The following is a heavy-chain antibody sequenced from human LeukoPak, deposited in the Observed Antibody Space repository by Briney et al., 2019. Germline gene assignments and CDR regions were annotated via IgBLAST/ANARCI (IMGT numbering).Heavy chain of an antibody. CDR2: IYTSGST. V-gene: IGHV4-4*07. CDR1: GGSISSYY. J-gene: IGHJ3*02. CDR3: ARAHDSSGHYWVDI. Sequence: SETLSLTCTVSGGSISSYYWIWIRQPAGKGLEWIGRIYTSGSTNYNSSLKSRVTMSVDTSKNQFSLKLSSVTAADTAVYYCARAHDSSGHYWVDIWGQGTMVTVSS. D-gene: IGHD3-22*01.